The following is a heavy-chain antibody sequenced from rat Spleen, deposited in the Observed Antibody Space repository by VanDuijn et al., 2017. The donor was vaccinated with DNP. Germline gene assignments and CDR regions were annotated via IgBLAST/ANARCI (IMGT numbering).Heavy chain of an antibody. CDR3: TRLNY. CDR2: ISSGGST. V-gene: IGHV2S12*01. J-gene: IGHJ2*01. CDR1: GFSLTSNG. Sequence: QVQLKESGPGLVQPSQTLSLTCTVSGFSLTSNGVSWVRQPPGKGLEWIAAISSGGSTYYNSALKSRLSISRDTSKSQVFLKMNSLQTEDTAIYFCTRLNYWGQGVMVTVSS.